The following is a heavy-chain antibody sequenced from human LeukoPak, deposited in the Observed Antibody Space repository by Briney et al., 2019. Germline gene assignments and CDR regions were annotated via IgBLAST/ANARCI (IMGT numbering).Heavy chain of an antibody. V-gene: IGHV1-69*06. Sequence: GASVKVSCKASGYSFTSHYMHWVRQAPGQGLEWMGGIIPIFGTANYAQKFQGRVTITADKSTSTAYMELSSLRSEDTAVYYCARALWRYSSSWSDWGQGTLVTVSS. J-gene: IGHJ4*02. CDR1: GYSFTSHY. CDR2: IIPIFGTA. CDR3: ARALWRYSSSWSD. D-gene: IGHD6-13*01.